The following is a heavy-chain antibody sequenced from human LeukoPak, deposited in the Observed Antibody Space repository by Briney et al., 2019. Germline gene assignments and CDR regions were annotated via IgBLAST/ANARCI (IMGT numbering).Heavy chain of an antibody. D-gene: IGHD6-13*01. CDR2: ISAYNGNT. J-gene: IGHJ4*02. V-gene: IGHV1-18*01. CDR1: GYTFTSYG. CDR3: ARDRRIAAAGATDY. Sequence: ASVKVSCKASGYTFTSYGISWVRQAPGQGLEWMGWISAYNGNTNYAQKLQGRVTMTTDTSTSTAYMELRSLRSGDTAVYYCARDRRIAAAGATDYWGQGTLVTVSS.